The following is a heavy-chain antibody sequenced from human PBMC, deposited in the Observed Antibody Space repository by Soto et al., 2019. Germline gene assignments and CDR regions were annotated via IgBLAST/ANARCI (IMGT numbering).Heavy chain of an antibody. Sequence: ASVKVSCKASGYTFTSYGISWVRQAPGQGLEWMGWISAYNGNTNYAQKLQGRVTMTTDTSTSTAYMELRSLRSDDTAVYYCARDVAVAGYFDYWGQGALVTVSS. D-gene: IGHD6-19*01. J-gene: IGHJ4*02. CDR1: GYTFTSYG. CDR3: ARDVAVAGYFDY. CDR2: ISAYNGNT. V-gene: IGHV1-18*01.